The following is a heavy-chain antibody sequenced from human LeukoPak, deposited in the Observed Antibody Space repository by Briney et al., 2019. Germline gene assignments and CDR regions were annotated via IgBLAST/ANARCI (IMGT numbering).Heavy chain of an antibody. CDR3: ARAGEDYFDY. CDR1: GGSISGSSYY. CDR2: IYYSGST. V-gene: IGHV4-39*07. Sequence: SETLSLTCTVSGGSISGSSYYWGWIRQPPGKGLEWIGSIYYSGSTYYNPSLKSRVTISVDRSKNQFSLKLSSVTAADTAVYYCARAGEDYFDYWGQGTLVTVSS. D-gene: IGHD3-10*01. J-gene: IGHJ4*02.